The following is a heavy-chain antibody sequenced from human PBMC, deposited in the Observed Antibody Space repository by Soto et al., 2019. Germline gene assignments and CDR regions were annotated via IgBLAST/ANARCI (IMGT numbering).Heavy chain of an antibody. CDR2: IIPIFGTA. CDR3: ARPRNFTIFGVVAPPLYYYYYYGMDV. Sequence: SVKVSCKASGGAFSIYAISWVRQAPGQGLEWMGGIIPIFGTANYAQKFQGRVTITADESTSTAYMELSSLRSEDTAVYYCARPRNFTIFGVVAPPLYYYYYYGMDVWGQGTTVTVSS. CDR1: GGAFSIYA. D-gene: IGHD3-3*01. J-gene: IGHJ6*02. V-gene: IGHV1-69*13.